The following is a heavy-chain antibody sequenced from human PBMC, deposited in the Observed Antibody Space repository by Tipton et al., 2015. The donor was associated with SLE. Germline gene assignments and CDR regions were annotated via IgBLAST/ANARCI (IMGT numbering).Heavy chain of an antibody. CDR3: ARDAVNFWSGYYSPSWFDP. CDR1: GFTFRTYR. J-gene: IGHJ5*02. CDR2: INSDGTSR. Sequence: SLRLSCAASGFTFRTYRMHWVRQAPGKGLVWVSRINSDGTSRDYADSVKGRFTISRDNAKNTLYLQMNSLRVEDTAVYYCARDAVNFWSGYYSPSWFDPWGQGTLVTVSS. D-gene: IGHD3-3*01. V-gene: IGHV3-74*01.